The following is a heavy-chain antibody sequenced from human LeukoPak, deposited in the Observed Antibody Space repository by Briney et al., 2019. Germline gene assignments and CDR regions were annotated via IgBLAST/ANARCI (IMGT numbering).Heavy chain of an antibody. V-gene: IGHV3-21*01. Sequence: GGSLRLSCAASGFTFSSYSMNWVRQAPGKGLEWVSSISSSSSYIYYADSVKGRFTISRVNAKNSLYLQMNSLRAEDTAVYYCARDATIGAVGATQNWGQGTLVTVSS. CDR3: ARDATIGAVGATQN. CDR1: GFTFSSYS. CDR2: ISSSSSYI. J-gene: IGHJ4*02. D-gene: IGHD1-26*01.